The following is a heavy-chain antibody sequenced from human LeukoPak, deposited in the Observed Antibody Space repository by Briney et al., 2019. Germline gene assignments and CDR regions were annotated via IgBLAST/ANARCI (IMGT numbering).Heavy chain of an antibody. J-gene: IGHJ4*02. CDR2: ISAYNGNT. CDR1: GYSFTTYG. CDR3: ARDEYYYDSSGPYYFDF. D-gene: IGHD3-22*01. Sequence: GASVKVSCKTSGYSFTTYGISWVRQAPGQGLEWMGWISAYNGNTKFVQKLQGRVTMTTDTSASTAYMELRSLRSDDTAVYYCARDEYYYDSSGPYYFDFWGQGILVTVSS. V-gene: IGHV1-18*01.